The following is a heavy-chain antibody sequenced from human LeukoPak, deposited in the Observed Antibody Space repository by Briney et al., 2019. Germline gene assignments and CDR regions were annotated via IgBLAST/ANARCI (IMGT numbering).Heavy chain of an antibody. D-gene: IGHD3-3*01. CDR1: GFTFSSHG. V-gene: IGHV3-33*06. J-gene: IGHJ4*02. CDR2: IWYDGSNK. CDR3: AKDKGDFWSGHHY. Sequence: GGSLRLSCAASGFTFSSHGMHWVRQAPGKGLEWVAVIWYDGSNKYHADSVKGRFTISRDNSKNTLYLQMSSLRAEDTAVYYCAKDKGDFWSGHHYWGQGTLVTVSS.